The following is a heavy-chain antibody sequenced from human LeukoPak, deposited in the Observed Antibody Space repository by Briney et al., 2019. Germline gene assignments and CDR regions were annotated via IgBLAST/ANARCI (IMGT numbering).Heavy chain of an antibody. V-gene: IGHV1-8*01. Sequence: ASVKVSCKASGYTFTSYDINWVRQATGQGLEWMGWMNPNSGNTGYAQKFQGRVTMTRNTSISTAYMELSSLRSEDTAVYYCARATMVRGVILNDYWGQGTLVTVSS. J-gene: IGHJ4*02. CDR3: ARATMVRGVILNDY. D-gene: IGHD3-10*01. CDR2: MNPNSGNT. CDR1: GYTFTSYD.